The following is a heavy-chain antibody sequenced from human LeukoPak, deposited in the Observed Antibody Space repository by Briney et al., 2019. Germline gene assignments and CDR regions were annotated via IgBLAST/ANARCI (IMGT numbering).Heavy chain of an antibody. J-gene: IGHJ4*02. D-gene: IGHD3-9*01. CDR1: GYTFTSYG. Sequence: GASVKVSCKASGYTFTSYGISWVRQAPGQGLEWMGWISAYNGNTNYAQKLQGRVTMTTDTSTSTAYMELRSLRSDDTAVYYCARGGLLRYFDWLLPRDTNFDYWGQGTLVTVSS. CDR3: ARGGLLRYFDWLLPRDTNFDY. CDR2: ISAYNGNT. V-gene: IGHV1-18*01.